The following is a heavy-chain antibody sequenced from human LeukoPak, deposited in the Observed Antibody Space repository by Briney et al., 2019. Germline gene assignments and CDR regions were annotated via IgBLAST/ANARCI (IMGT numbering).Heavy chain of an antibody. D-gene: IGHD2-21*01. J-gene: IGHJ5*01. CDR1: GFPFSAYY. Sequence: PGGSLILSCAASGFPFSAYYMTWIRQPPGKGLEWGSSIGFSSIGYSSDHLKYADSVKGRITIPRDNAKNTLYLQMNSLRVDDTAVYYCVKDHIGPAEAPGETGLFDSWGHGTLVTVSS. V-gene: IGHV3-11*06. CDR3: VKDHIGPAEAPGETGLFDS. CDR2: SSIGFSSIGYSSDHL.